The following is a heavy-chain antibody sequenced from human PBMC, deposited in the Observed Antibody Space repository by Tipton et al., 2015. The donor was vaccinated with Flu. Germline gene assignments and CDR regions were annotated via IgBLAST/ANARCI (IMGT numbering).Heavy chain of an antibody. CDR3: AHRKPPTTGDWFGA. V-gene: IGHV2-5*02. J-gene: IGHJ5*02. CDR1: GLPFTSNNRMG. D-gene: IGHD7-27*01. CDR2: IYWDDDK. Sequence: LVKPTQTLTLTCTFSGLPFTSNNRMGVGWIRQPPGKALEWLALIYWDDDKHYSPSLQSRLAITKDTSKNQVILIMTNMDPVDTATYYCAHRKPPTTGDWFGAWGQGILVTVSS.